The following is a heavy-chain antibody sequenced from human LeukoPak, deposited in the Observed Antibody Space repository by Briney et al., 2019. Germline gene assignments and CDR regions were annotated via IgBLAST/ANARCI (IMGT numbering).Heavy chain of an antibody. CDR3: ARAPAAAPFGMDV. D-gene: IGHD6-13*01. Sequence: SETLCLTCTVSGGSISSYYWSWIRQPPGKGLEWIGYIYYSGSTNYNPSLKSRVTISVDTSKNQFSLKLSSVTAADTAVYYCARAPAAAPFGMDVWGQGTTVTVSS. J-gene: IGHJ6*02. CDR1: GGSISSYY. CDR2: IYYSGST. V-gene: IGHV4-59*01.